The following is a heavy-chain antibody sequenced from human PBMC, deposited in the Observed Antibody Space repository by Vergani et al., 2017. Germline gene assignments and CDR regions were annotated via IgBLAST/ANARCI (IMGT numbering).Heavy chain of an antibody. CDR2: IRSKAYGGTT. V-gene: IGHV3-49*03. J-gene: IGHJ5*02. D-gene: IGHD2-2*01. Sequence: EVQLVESGGGLVQPGRSLRLSCTASGFTFGDYAMSWFRQAPGKGLEWVGFIRSKAYGGTTEYAASVKGRFTISRDDSKSIAYLQMTSLKTEDTAVYYCTIESGGGSSTSCYYRENWFDPWGQGTLVTVSS. CDR3: TIESGGGSSTSCYYRENWFDP. CDR1: GFTFGDYA.